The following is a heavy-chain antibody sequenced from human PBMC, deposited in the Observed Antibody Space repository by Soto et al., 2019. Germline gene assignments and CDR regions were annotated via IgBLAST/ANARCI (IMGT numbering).Heavy chain of an antibody. J-gene: IGHJ4*02. D-gene: IGHD5-12*01. CDR1: GFTFSSHA. CDR2: IWYDGSKK. Sequence: QVQLVESGGGVVQPGRSLRLSCAASGFTFSSHAMHWVRQAPGKGLEWVAVIWYDGSKKYYADSVKGRFTVARDDSKNTLSLQMNRLRVEDTAVYYCARDPGYSCFEFEYWGQGTLVTVSS. CDR3: ARDPGYSCFEFEY. V-gene: IGHV3-33*01.